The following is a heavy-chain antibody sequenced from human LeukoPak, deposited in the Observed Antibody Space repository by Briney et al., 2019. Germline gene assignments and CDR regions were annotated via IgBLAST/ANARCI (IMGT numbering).Heavy chain of an antibody. CDR3: ARLRTTGTFDY. D-gene: IGHD1-1*01. Sequence: PGGSLRLSCAASGFTFSTYSMNWVRQAPGKGLEWVSSISSSSSYIYYADPVKGRFTISRDNAKNSLYLQMNSLRAEDTALYYCARLRTTGTFDYWGQGTLVTVSS. CDR1: GFTFSTYS. V-gene: IGHV3-21*01. CDR2: ISSSSSYI. J-gene: IGHJ4*02.